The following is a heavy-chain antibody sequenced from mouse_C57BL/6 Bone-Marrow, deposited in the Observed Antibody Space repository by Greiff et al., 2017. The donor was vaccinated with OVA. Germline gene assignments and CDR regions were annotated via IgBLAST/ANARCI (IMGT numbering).Heavy chain of an antibody. CDR3: ARGAYYGSSWFAY. V-gene: IGHV1-67*01. CDR2: ISTYYGDA. Sequence: VQLQQSGPELVRPGVSVKISCKGSGYTFTDYAMHWVKQSHAKSLEWIGVISTYYGDASYNQKFKDKATLTADKSSSTAYMQLSSLTYEDSAVYYCARGAYYGSSWFAYWGQGTLVTVSA. J-gene: IGHJ3*01. D-gene: IGHD1-1*01. CDR1: GYTFTDYA.